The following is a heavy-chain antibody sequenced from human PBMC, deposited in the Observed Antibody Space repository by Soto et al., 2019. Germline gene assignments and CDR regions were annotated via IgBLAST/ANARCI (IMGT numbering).Heavy chain of an antibody. V-gene: IGHV1-69*13. CDR3: AREEAPRRSKYALHYNMDS. J-gene: IGHJ4*02. D-gene: IGHD3-9*01. CDR2: IIPIFGTA. CDR1: GGTFSSYA. Sequence: GASVKVSCKASGGTFSSYAISWVRQAPGQGLEWMGGIIPIFGTANYAQKFQGRVTITADESTSTAYMELSSLRSEDTAVYYCAREEAPRRSKYALHYNMDSGGKGTLVTVSS.